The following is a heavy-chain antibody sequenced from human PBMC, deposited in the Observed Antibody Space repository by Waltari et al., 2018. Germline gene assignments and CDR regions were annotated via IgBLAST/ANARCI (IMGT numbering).Heavy chain of an antibody. CDR3: ARRGSSSGPVDY. V-gene: IGHV5-51*03. CDR1: GYSFTSYW. CDR2: IYPGDSDT. D-gene: IGHD6-6*01. Sequence: EVQLVQSGAEVKKPGESLKISCKGSGYSFTSYWIGWVRQRPGNGLEWLGIIYPGDSDTRYRPSFQGQVTISAHKSIRTAYLQWSSLKASDTAMYYCARRGSSSGPVDYWGQGTLVTVSS. J-gene: IGHJ4*02.